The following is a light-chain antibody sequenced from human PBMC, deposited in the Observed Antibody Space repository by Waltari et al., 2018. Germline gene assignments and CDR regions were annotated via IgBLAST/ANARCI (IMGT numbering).Light chain of an antibody. J-gene: IGKJ4*01. Sequence: EIVLTQSPGTLSLSPGERATLSCRASQGVSANSLAWHKQRPGQPPSLLIYGASSRATGVPDKISGSGSGTDFTLTISRLAPEDFAVYYCQQYGTPPHTFGGGTKLEI. CDR2: GAS. CDR3: QQYGTPPHT. CDR1: QGVSANS. V-gene: IGKV3-20*01.